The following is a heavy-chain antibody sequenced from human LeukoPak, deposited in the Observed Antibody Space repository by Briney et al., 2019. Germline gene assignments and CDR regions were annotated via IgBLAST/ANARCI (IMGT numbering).Heavy chain of an antibody. Sequence: ASVKVSCKSYGSIFNVYYMHWVRQVPGQGLEWMGWISPDGGVTNYAQKFQGRVTLTRDSATTTGYMELSRLTSDDTAVYYCARENWYYDHWGQGTLVTVSS. CDR3: ARENWYYDH. CDR1: GSIFNVYY. CDR2: ISPDGGVT. J-gene: IGHJ4*02. V-gene: IGHV1-2*02.